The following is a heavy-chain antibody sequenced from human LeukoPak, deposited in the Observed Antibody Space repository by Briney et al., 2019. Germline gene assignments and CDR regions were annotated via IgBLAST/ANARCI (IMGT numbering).Heavy chain of an antibody. CDR1: GFTFSRYW. CDR3: ARYGTDPFDI. CDR2: INNDGSNT. V-gene: IGHV3-74*01. D-gene: IGHD4-17*01. J-gene: IGHJ3*02. Sequence: GGSLRLSCAASGFTFSRYWMHWVRQAPGKGLVWVSRINNDGSNTYYADSVKGRFTISRDNAKNTLYLQMDGLRAEDTALYYCARYGTDPFDIWGQGTLVTDSS.